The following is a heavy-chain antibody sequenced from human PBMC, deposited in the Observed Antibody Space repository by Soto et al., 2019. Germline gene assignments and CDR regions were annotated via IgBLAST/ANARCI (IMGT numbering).Heavy chain of an antibody. V-gene: IGHV3-23*01. J-gene: IGHJ6*02. CDR1: GFTFSSYA. D-gene: IGHD3-22*01. Sequence: EVQLLKSGGGLVQPGGSLRLSCAASGFTFSSYAMSWVRQAPGKGLEWVSAISGSGGSTYYADSVKGRFTISRDNSKNTLYLQMNSLRAEDTAVYYCAKDRQDSSGYYYANGMDVWGQGTTVTVSS. CDR3: AKDRQDSSGYYYANGMDV. CDR2: ISGSGGST.